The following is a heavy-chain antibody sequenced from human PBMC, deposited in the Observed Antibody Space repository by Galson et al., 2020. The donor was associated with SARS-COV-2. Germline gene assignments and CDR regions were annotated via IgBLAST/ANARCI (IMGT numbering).Heavy chain of an antibody. Sequence: GESLKISCAASGLTISSITVVWVRQSPGKGLEWVSVIFNGGKSAYADSVKGRFTMSRDNSRNTLYLQMNSLRAEDTAVYYCARDGGSGTYYEGLSYYGVDVWGQGTTVTVSS. CDR2: IFNGGKS. V-gene: IGHV3-53*01. J-gene: IGHJ6*02. CDR1: GLTISSIT. D-gene: IGHD3-10*01. CDR3: ARDGGSGTYYEGLSYYGVDV.